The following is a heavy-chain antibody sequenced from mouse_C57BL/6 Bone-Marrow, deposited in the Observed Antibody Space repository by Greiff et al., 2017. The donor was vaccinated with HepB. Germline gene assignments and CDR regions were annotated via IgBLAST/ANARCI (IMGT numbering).Heavy chain of an antibody. Sequence: EVQRVESGGGLVKPGGSLKLSCAASGFTFSSYAMSWVRQTPEKRLEWVATISDGGSYTYYPDNVKGRFTISRDNAKNNLYLQMSHLKSEDTAMYYCARDKWEAMDYWGQGTSVTVSS. CDR3: ARDKWEAMDY. CDR2: ISDGGSYT. J-gene: IGHJ4*01. CDR1: GFTFSSYA. V-gene: IGHV5-4*01. D-gene: IGHD4-1*01.